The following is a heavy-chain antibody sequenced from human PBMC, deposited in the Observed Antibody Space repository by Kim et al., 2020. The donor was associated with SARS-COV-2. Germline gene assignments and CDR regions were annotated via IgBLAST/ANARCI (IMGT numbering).Heavy chain of an antibody. CDR1: GGSISSYY. CDR3: ARVRPLGSGSSSFYYYYYGMDV. Sequence: SETLSLTCTVSGGSISSYYWSWIRQPPGKGLEWIGYIYYSGSTNYNPSLNSRVTISVDTSKNQFSLKLSSVTAADTAVYYCARVRPLGSGSSSFYYYYYGMDVWGQGTTVTVSS. CDR2: IYYSGST. V-gene: IGHV4-59*13. J-gene: IGHJ6*02. D-gene: IGHD3-10*01.